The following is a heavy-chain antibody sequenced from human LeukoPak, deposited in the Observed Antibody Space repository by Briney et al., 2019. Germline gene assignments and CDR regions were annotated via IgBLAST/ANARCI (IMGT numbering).Heavy chain of an antibody. CDR2: IYHSGST. CDR1: GFTFNSYS. J-gene: IGHJ3*02. V-gene: IGHV4-38-2*01. Sequence: GSLRLSCAASGFTFNSYSMNWVRQAPGKGLEWIGSIYHSGSTYYNPSLKSRVTISVDTSKNQFSLKLSSVTAADTAVYYCARGGLFDIWGQGTMVTVSS. D-gene: IGHD3-16*01. CDR3: ARGGLFDI.